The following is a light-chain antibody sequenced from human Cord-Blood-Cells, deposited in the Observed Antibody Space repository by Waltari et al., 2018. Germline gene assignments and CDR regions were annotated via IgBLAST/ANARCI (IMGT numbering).Light chain of an antibody. CDR3: QQYYSTPPT. J-gene: IGKJ2*01. V-gene: IGKV4-1*01. CDR1: QSVLYSSNNKNY. Sequence: IVMIQSPDSLAVSLGERATINCKSSQSVLYSSNNKNYLAWYQQKPGQPPKLRIYWASTRESGVPDRFSGSGSGTDFTLTISSLQAEDVAVYYCQQYYSTPPTFGQGTKLEIK. CDR2: WAS.